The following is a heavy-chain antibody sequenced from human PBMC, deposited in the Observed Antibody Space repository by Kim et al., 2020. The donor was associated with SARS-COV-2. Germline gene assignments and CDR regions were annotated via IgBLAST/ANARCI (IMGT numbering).Heavy chain of an antibody. J-gene: IGHJ5*02. V-gene: IGHV4-39*01. D-gene: IGHD3-22*01. CDR3: ARHTDKTGYYYRWFDP. Sequence: SLKSRVTISVDRSKNQFSLKVSSVTAADTAVYYCARHTDKTGYYYRWFDPWGQGTLVTVSS.